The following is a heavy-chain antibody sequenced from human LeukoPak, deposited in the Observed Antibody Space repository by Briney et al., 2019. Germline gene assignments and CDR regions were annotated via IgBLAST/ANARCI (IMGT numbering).Heavy chain of an antibody. V-gene: IGHV5-51*01. J-gene: IGHJ4*02. CDR3: ARSANQGGVWV. CDR2: IYPADSDT. Sequence: GEPLKISCKGSGYDFTTYWIGWVRQMPGKGLEWMWVIYPADSDTTYSPSFQGQVTISTDKSISTAYLQWSSLKASDTAMYYCARSANQGGVWVWGQGTLVTVSS. CDR1: GYDFTTYW. D-gene: IGHD3-16*01.